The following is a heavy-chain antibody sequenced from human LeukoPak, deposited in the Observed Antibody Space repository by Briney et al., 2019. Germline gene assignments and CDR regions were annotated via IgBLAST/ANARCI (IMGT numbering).Heavy chain of an antibody. D-gene: IGHD2-2*01. J-gene: IGHJ3*02. CDR1: GFTFSDYY. CDR2: ISSSGSTI. Sequence: GGSLRLSCAASGFTFSDYYMSWIRQAPGKGLEWVSYISSSGSTIYYADSVKGRFTISRDNAKNSLYLQMNSLKTEDTAVYYCTRQVPHTRIRPIASPPVAFDIWGQGTMVTVSS. V-gene: IGHV3-11*01. CDR3: TRQVPHTRIRPIASPPVAFDI.